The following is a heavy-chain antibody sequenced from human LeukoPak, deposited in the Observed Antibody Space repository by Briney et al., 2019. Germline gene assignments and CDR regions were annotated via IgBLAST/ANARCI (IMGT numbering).Heavy chain of an antibody. Sequence: GGSLRLSCAASGFTFSSYAMHWVRQAPGKGLEWVAIISYDGSNQYYADSVKGRFTISRDNSKNTLYLQMNSLRAEDTAVYYCATDLYDYWGQGTLVTVSS. CDR1: GFTFSSYA. V-gene: IGHV3-30*04. CDR2: ISYDGSNQ. J-gene: IGHJ4*02. CDR3: ATDLYDY. D-gene: IGHD2-8*01.